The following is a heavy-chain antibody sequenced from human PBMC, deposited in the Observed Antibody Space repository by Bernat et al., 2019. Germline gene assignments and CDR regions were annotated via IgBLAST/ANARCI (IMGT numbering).Heavy chain of an antibody. V-gene: IGHV3-7*03. J-gene: IGHJ4*02. CDR1: GFTFNNYW. CDR2: INQDGSDK. CDR3: ARSPATGTVDY. D-gene: IGHD1-1*01. Sequence: EVQLVGSRGYLVQPGGSLRLSCAASGFTFNNYWMSWVRQAPGKGLEWVANINQDGSDKYYVDSVRGRFTISRDNAKNSLFLQMNSLRAEDTAVYYCARSPATGTVDYWGQGTLVTVSS.